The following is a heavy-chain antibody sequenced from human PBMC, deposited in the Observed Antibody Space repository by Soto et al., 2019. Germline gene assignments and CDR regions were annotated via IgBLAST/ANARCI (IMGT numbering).Heavy chain of an antibody. D-gene: IGHD1-26*01. CDR2: IGPSGDIT. CDR1: GFTFSTYA. Sequence: EVQVLESGGDLVQPGGSLRVSCAASGFTFSTYAMSWVRQAPGKGLEWVSAIGPSGDITYYADSVKGRFTISRDNSKNTPSLQMSSLRAEETAVYYCVAISRYSGWAGDYWGQGTLVTVSS. J-gene: IGHJ4*02. CDR3: VAISRYSGWAGDY. V-gene: IGHV3-23*01.